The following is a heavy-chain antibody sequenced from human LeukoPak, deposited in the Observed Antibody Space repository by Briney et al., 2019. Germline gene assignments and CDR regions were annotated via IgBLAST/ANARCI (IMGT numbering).Heavy chain of an antibody. CDR1: GFTFSSYS. Sequence: GGSLRLSCAASGFTFSSYSMNWVRQAPGKGLEWVSSISSSSSYIYYADSVKGRFTISRDNAKNSLYLQMNSLRAEDTAVYYCARVGYCTNGVCYTPDTFDYWGQGTLVTVSS. V-gene: IGHV3-21*01. CDR3: ARVGYCTNGVCYTPDTFDY. CDR2: ISSSSSYI. D-gene: IGHD2-8*01. J-gene: IGHJ4*02.